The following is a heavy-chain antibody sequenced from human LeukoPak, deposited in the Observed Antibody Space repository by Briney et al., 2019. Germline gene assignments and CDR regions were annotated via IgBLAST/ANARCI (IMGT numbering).Heavy chain of an antibody. V-gene: IGHV4-34*01. J-gene: IGHJ6*03. CDR2: INHSGST. D-gene: IGHD2/OR15-2a*01. Sequence: SETLSLTCTVYGGSFSGYYWSWIRQPPGKGLEWIGEINHSGSTNYNPSLKSRVTISVDTSKNQFSLKLSSVTAADTAVYYCARATSFRHYYYYMDVWGKGTTVTVSS. CDR3: ARATSFRHYYYYMDV. CDR1: GGSFSGYY.